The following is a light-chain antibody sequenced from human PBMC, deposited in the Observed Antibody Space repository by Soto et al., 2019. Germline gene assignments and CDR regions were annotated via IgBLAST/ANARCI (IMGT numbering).Light chain of an antibody. V-gene: IGKV1-39*01. CDR1: QRITTY. J-gene: IGKJ2*01. CDR3: QQTYSTPYT. Sequence: IHMTQFPSSLSASVGDRVTITCRASQRITTYLNWYQQKPGEAPKLLISTSGTLQRGVPSRFSGSGSGTDFTLTITSLQPADFATYFCQQTYSTPYTFGQGTKLEIK. CDR2: TSG.